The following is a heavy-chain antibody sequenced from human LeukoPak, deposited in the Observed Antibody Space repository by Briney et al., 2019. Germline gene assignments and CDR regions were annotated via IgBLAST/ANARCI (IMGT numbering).Heavy chain of an antibody. CDR1: GFTFSSYG. Sequence: GSLRLSCAASGFTFSSYGMHWVRQAPGKGLEWVAFIRYDGGNKYYADSVKGRFTISRDNSKNTLYLQMNSLRAEDTAVYYCAKMDDFWSGYNEDYWGQGTLVTVSS. CDR2: IRYDGGNK. CDR3: AKMDDFWSGYNEDY. J-gene: IGHJ4*02. D-gene: IGHD3-3*01. V-gene: IGHV3-30*02.